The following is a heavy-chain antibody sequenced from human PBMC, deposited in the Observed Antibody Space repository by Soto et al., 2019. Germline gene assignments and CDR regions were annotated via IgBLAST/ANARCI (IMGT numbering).Heavy chain of an antibody. Sequence: QVQLVESGGGVVQPGRSLRLSCAASGFTFSSYGMHWVRQAPGKGLEWVAVISYDGSNKYYADSVKGRFTISRDNSKNTLYLKMNSLRTEETAAYYCAKDIVVIRPFYGMDVWGQGTTVAVSS. CDR3: AKDIVVIRPFYGMDV. V-gene: IGHV3-30*18. CDR2: ISYDGSNK. CDR1: GFTFSSYG. D-gene: IGHD2-15*01. J-gene: IGHJ6*02.